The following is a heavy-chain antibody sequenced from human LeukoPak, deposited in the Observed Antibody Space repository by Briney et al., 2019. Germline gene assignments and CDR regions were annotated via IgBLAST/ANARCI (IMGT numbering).Heavy chain of an antibody. V-gene: IGHV3-30*03. CDR1: GFTFSSYG. CDR3: AILGAFDI. J-gene: IGHJ3*02. Sequence: PGGSLRLSCAASGFTFSSYGMHWVRQAPGKGLEWVAVISYDGSNKYYADSVKGRFTISRDNSKNTLYLQMNSLRAEDTAVYYCAILGAFDIWGQGTMVTVSS. CDR2: ISYDGSNK.